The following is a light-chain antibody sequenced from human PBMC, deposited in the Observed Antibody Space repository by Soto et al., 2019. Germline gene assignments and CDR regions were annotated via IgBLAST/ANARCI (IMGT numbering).Light chain of an antibody. CDR3: QSYDRSLSGLDV. CDR2: GNS. V-gene: IGLV1-40*01. CDR1: SSNIGAGYD. J-gene: IGLJ1*01. Sequence: QSVLTQPPSVSGAPGQRVTISCTGSSSNIGAGYDVHWYQQLPGTAPKLLIYGNSNRPSGVPDRFSGYKSGTSASLAITGLQAEDEADYYCQSYDRSLSGLDVFGTGTKLTVL.